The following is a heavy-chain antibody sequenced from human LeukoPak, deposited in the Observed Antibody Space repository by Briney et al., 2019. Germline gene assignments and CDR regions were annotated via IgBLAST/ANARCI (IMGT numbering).Heavy chain of an antibody. CDR2: INEDETEK. CDR1: GFSFSRYW. CDR3: ARKMSSWLIDY. J-gene: IGHJ4*02. V-gene: IGHV3-7*01. D-gene: IGHD6-13*01. Sequence: GGSLRLSCTASGFSFSRYWMSWVRQAPGKGLEWVANINEDETEKNYVDAVKGQFTVSRDNAKNTLYLQMSSLRVEDTAVYFCARKMSSWLIDYGGQETLVTVSS.